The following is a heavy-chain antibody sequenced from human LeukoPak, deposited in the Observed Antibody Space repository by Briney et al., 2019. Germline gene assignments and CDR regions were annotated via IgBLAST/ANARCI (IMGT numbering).Heavy chain of an antibody. CDR3: ARENYYYDSSGYYY. J-gene: IGHJ4*02. Sequence: SETLSLTCTVSGGSISSSSYYWGWIRQPPGKGLEWIGSIYYSGSTYYNPSLKSRVTISADTSKNQFSLKLSSVTAADTAVYYCARENYYYDSSGYYYWGQGTLVTVSS. V-gene: IGHV4-39*07. D-gene: IGHD3-22*01. CDR1: GGSISSSSYY. CDR2: IYYSGST.